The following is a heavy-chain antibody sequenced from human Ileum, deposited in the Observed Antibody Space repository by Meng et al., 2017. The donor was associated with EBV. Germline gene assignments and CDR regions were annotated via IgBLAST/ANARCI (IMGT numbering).Heavy chain of an antibody. D-gene: IGHD2-15*01. J-gene: IGHJ4*02. CDR3: ARSWGGGSSKE. CDR2: ISPNTGNP. V-gene: IGHV7-4-1*02. Sequence: MVESGSELKEPGASVKVACKASGYTFTNYALNWVRPAPGQGLEGMGWISPNTGNPTYAPGFTGRFVFSLDTSVSTAYLQISSLKAEDTAVYYCARSWGGGSSKEWGQGTLVTVSS. CDR1: GYTFTNYA.